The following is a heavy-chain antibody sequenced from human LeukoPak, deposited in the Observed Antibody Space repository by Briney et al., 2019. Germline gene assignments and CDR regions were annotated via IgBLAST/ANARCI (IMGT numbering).Heavy chain of an antibody. CDR3: AKIAGTYSPDY. Sequence: GGSLRLSCAASGFYFSDYYMTWIRQAPGKGLEWVSYISSSGNYTNYAGSVKGRFTISRDNAKKSLYLQMNSLSAEDTAVYYCAKIAGTYSPDYWGQGTLVTVSS. CDR1: GFYFSDYY. J-gene: IGHJ4*02. V-gene: IGHV3-11*06. CDR2: ISSSGNYT. D-gene: IGHD1-26*01.